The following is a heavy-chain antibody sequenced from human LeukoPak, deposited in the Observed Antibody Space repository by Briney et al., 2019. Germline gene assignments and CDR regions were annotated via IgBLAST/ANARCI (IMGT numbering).Heavy chain of an antibody. J-gene: IGHJ4*02. Sequence: ASVKVSCKASGGTFSSYAISWVRQATGQGLEWMGRIIPILGIANYAQKFQGRVTITADKSTSTAYMELSSLRSEDTAVYYCARVGDYYGSGSYVDYWGQGTLVTVSS. V-gene: IGHV1-69*04. CDR1: GGTFSSYA. CDR2: IIPILGIA. D-gene: IGHD3-10*01. CDR3: ARVGDYYGSGSYVDY.